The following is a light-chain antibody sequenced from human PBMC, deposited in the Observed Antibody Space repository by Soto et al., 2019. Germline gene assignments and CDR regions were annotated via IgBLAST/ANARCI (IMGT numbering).Light chain of an antibody. Sequence: IVLTQSPASLSLSPGERTTLSCKASQSVNDYLAWYQQKPGQAPRLLIYEASKRATGIPARFSGSGSGTDFTLTISSLEPEDFAVYYCQQRSNWPITFGQGTRLDIK. J-gene: IGKJ5*01. CDR2: EAS. CDR1: QSVNDY. V-gene: IGKV3-11*01. CDR3: QQRSNWPIT.